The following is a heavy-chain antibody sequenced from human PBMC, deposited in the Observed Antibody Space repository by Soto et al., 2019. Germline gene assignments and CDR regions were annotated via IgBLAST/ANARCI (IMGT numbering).Heavy chain of an antibody. CDR3: AGPSSGWSAHTGPGYFDL. V-gene: IGHV3-53*02. CDR1: GFTVSSNY. Sequence: EVQLVETGGGLIQPGGSLRLSCAASGFTVSSNYMSWVRQAPGKGLEWVSVIYSGGSTYYADSVKGRFTISRDNSKNTRYLQMNRLRAEDTAVYYCAGPSSGWSAHTGPGYFDLWGRGTLVTVSS. J-gene: IGHJ2*01. CDR2: IYSGGST. D-gene: IGHD6-19*01.